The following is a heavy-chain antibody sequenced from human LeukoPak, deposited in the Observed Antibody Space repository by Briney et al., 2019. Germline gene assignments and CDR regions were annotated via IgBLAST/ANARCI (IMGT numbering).Heavy chain of an antibody. Sequence: AASVKVSCKASGYTFTGYYMHWVRQAPGQGLEWMGWINPNSGGTNYAQKFQGRVTMTRDTSISTAYMELSRLRSYDTAVYYCARGAHGSGWLSPPVYYFDYWGQGTLVTVSS. J-gene: IGHJ4*02. CDR3: ARGAHGSGWLSPPVYYFDY. D-gene: IGHD6-19*01. V-gene: IGHV1-2*02. CDR1: GYTFTGYY. CDR2: INPNSGGT.